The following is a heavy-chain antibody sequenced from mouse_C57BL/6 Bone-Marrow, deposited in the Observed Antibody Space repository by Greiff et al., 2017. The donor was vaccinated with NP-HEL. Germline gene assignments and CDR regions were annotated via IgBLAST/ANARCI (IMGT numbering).Heavy chain of an antibody. J-gene: IGHJ1*03. CDR1: GFSLTSYG. CDR3: ARFGYYVNWYFDV. CDR2: IWSGGST. V-gene: IGHV2-2*01. D-gene: IGHD2-3*01. Sequence: VHLVESGPGLVQPSQSLSITCTVSGFSLTSYGVHWVRQSPGKGLEWLGVIWSGGSTDYNAAFISRLSISKDNSKSQVFFKMNSLQADDTAIYYCARFGYYVNWYFDVWGTGTTVTVSS.